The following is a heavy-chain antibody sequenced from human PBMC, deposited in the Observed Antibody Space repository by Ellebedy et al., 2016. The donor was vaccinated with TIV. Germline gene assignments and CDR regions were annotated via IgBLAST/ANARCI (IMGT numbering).Heavy chain of an antibody. V-gene: IGHV6-1*01. Sequence: SETLSLTXVISGDGVSSNSLSWNWNRQSPSGGLEWLARTYYSSGWNYDYGLSVRGRIAITPDISKNQVSLHLNSVTPEDTAVYYCVGRRYSGHEGAFDTWGQGTMVTVSS. J-gene: IGHJ3*02. CDR1: GDGVSSNSLS. CDR3: VGRRYSGHEGAFDT. D-gene: IGHD1-26*01. CDR2: TYYSSGWNY.